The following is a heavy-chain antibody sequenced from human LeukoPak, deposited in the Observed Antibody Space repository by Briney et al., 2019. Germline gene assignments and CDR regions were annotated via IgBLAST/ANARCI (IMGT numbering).Heavy chain of an antibody. CDR2: ISDSGSTI. J-gene: IGHJ4*02. V-gene: IGHV3-48*03. CDR3: AREGRSSGWYFALDY. CDR1: GFTFSSSE. D-gene: IGHD6-19*01. Sequence: GGSLRLSCAASGFTFSSSEMNWVCHTPGTGLEWVSHISDSGSTIYYADSVKGRFTISRDNAKNSLYLQMNSLRAEDTAVYYCAREGRSSGWYFALDYWGQGTLVTVSS.